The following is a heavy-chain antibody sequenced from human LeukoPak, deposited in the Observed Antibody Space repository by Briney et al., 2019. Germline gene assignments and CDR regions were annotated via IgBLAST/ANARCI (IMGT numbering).Heavy chain of an antibody. D-gene: IGHD1-20*01. V-gene: IGHV4-34*01. Sequence: SETLSLTCAVYGGTFSGYYWSWIRQPPGKRLEWVGESNDSGGTNYNPSLKSRVTISADKSKNQVSLKLTTVTAADTAVYYCARAGNWKAEVPDYWGQGTLVTVSS. CDR1: GGTFSGYY. CDR3: ARAGNWKAEVPDY. J-gene: IGHJ4*02. CDR2: SNDSGGT.